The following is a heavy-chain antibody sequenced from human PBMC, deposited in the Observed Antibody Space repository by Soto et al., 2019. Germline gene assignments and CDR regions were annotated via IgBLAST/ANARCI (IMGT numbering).Heavy chain of an antibody. Sequence: PGGSLRLSCAASGFTFSSYGMHWVRQAPGKGLEWVAIIWSDGSNKYYANSVKGRFTISRDNSKKTLYLQMNSLRAEDTAVYYCARVFDTYYFDSWGQGNMVTVSS. CDR2: IWSDGSNK. CDR1: GFTFSSYG. J-gene: IGHJ4*02. CDR3: ARVFDTYYFDS. D-gene: IGHD3-9*01. V-gene: IGHV3-33*01.